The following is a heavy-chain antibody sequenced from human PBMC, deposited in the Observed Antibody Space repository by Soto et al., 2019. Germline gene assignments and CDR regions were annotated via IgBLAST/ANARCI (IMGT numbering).Heavy chain of an antibody. CDR3: AREPLLTYYDYIWGSYRYTSGLVFDY. CDR1: GGTFSSYA. V-gene: IGHV1-69*13. D-gene: IGHD3-16*02. Sequence: GASVKVSCKASGGTFSSYAISWVRQAPGQGLEWMGGIIPIFGTANYAQKFQGRVTITADESTSTAYMELSSLRSDDTAVYYCAREPLLTYYDYIWGSYRYTSGLVFDYWGQGTLVTVSS. J-gene: IGHJ4*02. CDR2: IIPIFGTA.